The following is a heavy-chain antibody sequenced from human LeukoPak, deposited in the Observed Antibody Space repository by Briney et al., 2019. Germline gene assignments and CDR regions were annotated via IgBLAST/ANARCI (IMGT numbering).Heavy chain of an antibody. Sequence: GASVKVSCKASGYTFTSYGISWVRQAPGQGLEWMGWISAYNGNTDYAQGLQGRVTMTIDTSTSTVYMELRSLRSDDTAVYYCARDVGRSYDLDYWGQGTLVTVSS. CDR1: GYTFTSYG. J-gene: IGHJ4*02. V-gene: IGHV1-18*01. CDR3: ARDVGRSYDLDY. D-gene: IGHD3-16*01. CDR2: ISAYNGNT.